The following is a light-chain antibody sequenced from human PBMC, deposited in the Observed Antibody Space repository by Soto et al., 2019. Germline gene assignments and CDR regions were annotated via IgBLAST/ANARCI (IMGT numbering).Light chain of an antibody. CDR1: QSVSSY. CDR2: DAS. CDR3: QQRGNWPR. Sequence: EIVLTQSPATLSLSPGERATLSCSASQSVSSYLAWYKQKPGQAPRLLIYDASNRATGIPARFSGSGSGTEFTLTITSLEPEDFSVYCLQQRGNWPRFGQGTKLEIK. J-gene: IGKJ2*01. V-gene: IGKV3-11*01.